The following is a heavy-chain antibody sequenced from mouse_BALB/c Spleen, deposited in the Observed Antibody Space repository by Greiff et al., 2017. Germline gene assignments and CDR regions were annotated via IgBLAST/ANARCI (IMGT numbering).Heavy chain of an antibody. CDR2: ISSGGSYT. CDR1: GFTFSSYG. J-gene: IGHJ3*01. V-gene: IGHV5-6*01. Sequence: EVKVVESGGDLVKPGGSLKLSCAASGFTFSSYGMSWVRQTPDKRLEWVATISSGGSYTYYPDSVKGRFTISRDNAKNTLYLQMSSLKSEDTAMYYCARPSNFPWFAYWGQGTLVTVSA. CDR3: ARPSNFPWFAY. D-gene: IGHD4-1*01.